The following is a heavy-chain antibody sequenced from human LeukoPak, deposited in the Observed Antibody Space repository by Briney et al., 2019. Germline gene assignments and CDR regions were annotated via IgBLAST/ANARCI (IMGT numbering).Heavy chain of an antibody. Sequence: GASVKVSCKASGYTFTGYYMHWVRQAPGQGLEWMGWINPNSGGTNYAQKFQGRVTMTRDTSISTAYMELSRLRSDDTAVYYCARVAVVVVPAAIEPYYYMDVWGKGTTVTVSS. CDR1: GYTFTGYY. CDR2: INPNSGGT. J-gene: IGHJ6*03. CDR3: ARVAVVVVPAAIEPYYYMDV. D-gene: IGHD2-2*01. V-gene: IGHV1-2*02.